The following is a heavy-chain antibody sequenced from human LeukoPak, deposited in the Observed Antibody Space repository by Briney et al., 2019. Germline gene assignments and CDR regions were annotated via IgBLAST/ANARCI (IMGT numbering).Heavy chain of an antibody. CDR1: GGSISSGDYY. D-gene: IGHD4-23*01. CDR2: IYYSGGT. Sequence: KPSQTLSLTCTVSGGSISSGDYYWSWIRQPPGKGLEWIGYIYYSGGTYYNPSLKSRVTISVDTSKNQFSLKLSSVTAADTAVYYCARDLLNEGNHLDYWGQGTLVTVSS. J-gene: IGHJ4*02. V-gene: IGHV4-30-4*01. CDR3: ARDLLNEGNHLDY.